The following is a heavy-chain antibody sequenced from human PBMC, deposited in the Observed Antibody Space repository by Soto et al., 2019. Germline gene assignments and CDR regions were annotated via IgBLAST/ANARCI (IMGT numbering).Heavy chain of an antibody. J-gene: IGHJ5*02. CDR2: ISGSGGST. CDR3: AKALYSKTSVAGTGYGYNWFDP. CDR1: GFTFSSYA. D-gene: IGHD6-19*01. Sequence: GGSLRLSCAASGFTFSSYAMSWVRQAPGKGLEWVSAISGSGGSTYYADSVKGRFTISRDNSKNTLYLQMNSLRAEDTAVYYCAKALYSKTSVAGTGYGYNWFDPWGQGTLVTVSS. V-gene: IGHV3-23*01.